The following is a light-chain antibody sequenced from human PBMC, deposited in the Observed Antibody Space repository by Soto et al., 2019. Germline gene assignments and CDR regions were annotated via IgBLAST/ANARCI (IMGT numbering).Light chain of an antibody. CDR3: SSYTSSSTLV. V-gene: IGLV2-14*01. CDR2: EVS. Sequence: QSALTQPASVSGSPGQSITISCTGTSSDVGGYNFVSWYQQHPGKAPKLMIHEVSNRPSGVSNRFSGSKSGNTASLTISGLQAEDEADYHCSSYTSSSTLVFGGGTKLTVL. CDR1: SSDVGGYNF. J-gene: IGLJ2*01.